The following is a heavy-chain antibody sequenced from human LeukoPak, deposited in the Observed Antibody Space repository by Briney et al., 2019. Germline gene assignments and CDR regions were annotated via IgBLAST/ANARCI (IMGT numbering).Heavy chain of an antibody. V-gene: IGHV3-23*01. CDR2: ITGGGDIT. CDR3: AKARSVVITAAFNY. CDR1: GFNFTSYA. J-gene: IGHJ4*02. Sequence: GGSLRLSCAASGFNFTSYAMIWVRQAPGKGLEWVSVITGGGDITFYADSVKGRFTISRDNSNNTLYLQINSLRAEDTALYYCAKARSVVITAAFNYWGQGTLVTVSS. D-gene: IGHD1-20*01.